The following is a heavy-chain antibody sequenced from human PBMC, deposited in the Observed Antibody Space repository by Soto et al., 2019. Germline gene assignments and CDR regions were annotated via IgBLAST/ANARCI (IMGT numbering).Heavy chain of an antibody. CDR2: ICNSFSEGNT. J-gene: IGHJ4*02. CDR1: GFTFNNYA. Sequence: GSLRLSCAASGFTFNNYAMNWVRQAPGKGLEWVSAICNSFSEGNTHYADSVKGRFTISRDNDKNTVFLEMNSLRVEDTAVYYCEKVFHPEGASYFDYWGQGTLVTVSS. V-gene: IGHV3-23*01. D-gene: IGHD1-26*01. CDR3: EKVFHPEGASYFDY.